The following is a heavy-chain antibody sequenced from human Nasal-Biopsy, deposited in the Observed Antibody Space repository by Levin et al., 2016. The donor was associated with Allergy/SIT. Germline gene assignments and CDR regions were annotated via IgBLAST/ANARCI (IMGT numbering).Heavy chain of an antibody. CDR2: INPGNGRT. J-gene: IGHJ3*01. Sequence: ASVKVSCKASGYTFTNYAINWVRQASGQRPEWMGWINPGNGRTKYSQTLQGRATITSDTSASTAYMDLRSLRSEDTAVYYCARVVSKNGYYSYGGSDVWGQGTMVTVSS. V-gene: IGHV1-3*01. CDR1: GYTFTNYA. D-gene: IGHD3-22*01. CDR3: ARVVSKNGYYSYGGSDV.